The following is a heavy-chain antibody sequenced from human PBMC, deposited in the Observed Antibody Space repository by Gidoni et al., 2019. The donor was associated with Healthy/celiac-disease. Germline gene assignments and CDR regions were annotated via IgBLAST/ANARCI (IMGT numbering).Heavy chain of an antibody. CDR2: ISYDGSNI. V-gene: IGHV3-30-3*01. CDR1: GSTVSSHA. D-gene: IGHD3-9*01. CDR3: ARAHVYYAILTGCAFDI. Sequence: QWQSVESGGGVDQPGWSRRLIRAAPGSTVSSHAMPWVRQAPGKGLVWVAVISYDGSNIYYADTVKGRFNISRDNSTNTLYLQMNSLRAEDAAVYYCARAHVYYAILTGCAFDIWGQGTMVTVSS. J-gene: IGHJ3*02.